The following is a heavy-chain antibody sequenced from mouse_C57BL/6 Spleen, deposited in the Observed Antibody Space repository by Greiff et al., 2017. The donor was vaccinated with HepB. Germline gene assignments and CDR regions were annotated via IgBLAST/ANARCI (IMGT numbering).Heavy chain of an antibody. Sequence: VKLVESGPGLVQPSQSLSITCTVSGFSFTSYGVHWVRQSPGKGLEWLGVIWRGGSTDYNAAFMSRLSITKNNSKSQVFFKMNSLQADDTAIYYYAKNSELGRRPGYFDYWGQGTTLTVSS. CDR3: AKNSELGRRPGYFDY. V-gene: IGHV2-5*01. CDR1: GFSFTSYG. CDR2: IWRGGST. D-gene: IGHD4-1*01. J-gene: IGHJ2*01.